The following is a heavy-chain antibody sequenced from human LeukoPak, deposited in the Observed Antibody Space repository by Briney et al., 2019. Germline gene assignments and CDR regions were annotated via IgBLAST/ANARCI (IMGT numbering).Heavy chain of an antibody. CDR2: ISAYNGNT. J-gene: IGHJ4*02. D-gene: IGHD3-10*01. Sequence: ASVKVSCKASGYTFNSYGINWVRQAPGQGLEWMGWISAYNGNTNYAQKLQGRVTMTTDTSTSTAYMELRSLRSDDTAVYYCAVVETETGGFDYWGQGTLVTVSS. V-gene: IGHV1-18*01. CDR3: AVVETETGGFDY. CDR1: GYTFNSYG.